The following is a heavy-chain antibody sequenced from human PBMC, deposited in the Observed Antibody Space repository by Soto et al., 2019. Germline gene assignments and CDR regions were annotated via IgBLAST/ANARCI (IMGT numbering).Heavy chain of an antibody. CDR3: ARRVYCSGTSCYVGHWFDP. CDR2: ISSSGRTI. J-gene: IGHJ5*02. D-gene: IGHD2-2*01. Sequence: QVQLVESGGGLVKPGGSLRLSCAVSGFTFSDHYMSWIRQAPGKGLEWISYISSSGRTISYAESVKGRFPISRDNAKNSLYLQMNSLGAEDTAVYYGARRVYCSGTSCYVGHWFDPWGQGTLVTVSS. CDR1: GFTFSDHY. V-gene: IGHV3-11*01.